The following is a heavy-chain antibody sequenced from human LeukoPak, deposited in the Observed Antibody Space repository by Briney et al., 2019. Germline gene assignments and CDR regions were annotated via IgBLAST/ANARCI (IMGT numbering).Heavy chain of an antibody. V-gene: IGHV1-18*04. J-gene: IGHJ5*02. D-gene: IGHD3-16*01. CDR1: GYTFSDYY. CDR3: ARVFIRGSWFDP. CDR2: ISAYNGNT. Sequence: ASVKVSCKGSGYTFSDYYIHWVRQAPGQGLEWMGWISAYNGNTKYAQKVQGRVTMTTDTSTSTAYMELRSLRSDDTAVYYCARVFIRGSWFDPWGQGTLVTVSS.